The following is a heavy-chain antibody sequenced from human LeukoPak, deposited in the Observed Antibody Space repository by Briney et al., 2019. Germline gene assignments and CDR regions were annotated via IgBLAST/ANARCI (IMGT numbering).Heavy chain of an antibody. Sequence: GGSLRLSCAASGFKFNGYGMHWVRQAPGKGLEGVAVIWSDGSRKYYADSVKGLFTISRDNSKNTLYLQMSGLSADDTAVYYCARALYSGAWYGHDYWGQGTLVTVSS. D-gene: IGHD6-19*01. J-gene: IGHJ4*02. CDR1: GFKFNGYG. CDR2: IWSDGSRK. V-gene: IGHV3-33*01. CDR3: ARALYSGAWYGHDY.